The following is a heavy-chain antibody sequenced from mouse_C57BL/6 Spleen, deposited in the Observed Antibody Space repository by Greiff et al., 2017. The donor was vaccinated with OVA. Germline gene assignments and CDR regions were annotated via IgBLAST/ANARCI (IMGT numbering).Heavy chain of an antibody. D-gene: IGHD3-3*01. J-gene: IGHJ2*01. CDR1: GFTFSSYA. CDR2: ISDGGSYT. CDR3: ARDRGTEGFDY. V-gene: IGHV5-4*01. Sequence: EVKLVESGGGLVKPGGSLKLSCAASGFTFSSYAMSWVRQTPEKRLEWVATISDGGSYTYYPDNVKGRFTISRDNAKNNLYLQMSHLKSEDTAMYYCARDRGTEGFDYWGQGTTLTVSS.